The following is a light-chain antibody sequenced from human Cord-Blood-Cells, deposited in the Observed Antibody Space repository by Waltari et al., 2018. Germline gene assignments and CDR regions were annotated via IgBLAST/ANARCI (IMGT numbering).Light chain of an antibody. CDR2: EGS. CDR1: SSDFGSYNL. V-gene: IGLV2-23*01. Sequence: QSALTQPAPVPGSPGQSTPIPCTATSSDFGSYNLVPWDQQHPAKAPKLMIYEGSKRPSGVSNRFSGSKSGNTASLTISGLQAEDEADYYCCSYAGSSTWVFGGGTKLTVL. J-gene: IGLJ3*02. CDR3: CSYAGSSTWV.